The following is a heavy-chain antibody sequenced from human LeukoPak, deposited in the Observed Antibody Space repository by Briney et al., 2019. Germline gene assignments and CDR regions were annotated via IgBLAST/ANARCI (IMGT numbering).Heavy chain of an antibody. J-gene: IGHJ5*02. CDR2: MNPNSGNT. V-gene: IGHV1-8*01. CDR3: ARGPRYGSGSYSGWFDP. CDR1: GYTFTSYD. Sequence: VASVKVSCKASGYTFTSYDINWVRQATGQGLEWMGWMNPNSGNTGYAQKFQGRVTMTRNTSISTAYMELSSLRSEGTAVYYCARGPRYGSGSYSGWFDPWGQGTLVTVSS. D-gene: IGHD3-10*01.